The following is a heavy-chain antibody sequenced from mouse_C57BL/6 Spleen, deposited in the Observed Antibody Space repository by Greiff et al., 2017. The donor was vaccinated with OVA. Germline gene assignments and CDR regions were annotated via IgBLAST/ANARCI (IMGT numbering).Heavy chain of an antibody. CDR3: ARGGYDAGYYFDY. CDR1: GYTFTSYW. V-gene: IGHV1-61*01. D-gene: IGHD2-2*01. J-gene: IGHJ2*01. Sequence: QVQLQQPGAELVRPGSSVKLSCKASGYTFTSYWMDWVKQRPGQGLEWIGNIYPSDSETHYNQKFKDKATLTVDKSSSTAYMQLSSLTSEDSAVYYCARGGYDAGYYFDYWGQGTTLTVSS. CDR2: IYPSDSET.